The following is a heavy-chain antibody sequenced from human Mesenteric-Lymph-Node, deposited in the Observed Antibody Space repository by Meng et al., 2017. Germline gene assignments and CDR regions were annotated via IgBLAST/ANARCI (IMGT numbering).Heavy chain of an antibody. CDR2: ISTGGTAV. CDR3: ARVFYSSGWSADDAFDI. V-gene: IGHV3-11*04. D-gene: IGHD6-19*01. Sequence: GESLKISCVASGFTFSDFYMTWIRQAPGKGLEWVSSISTGGTAVYYADSVKGRFTISRDNSKNTLYLQMNSLRAEDTAVYYCARVFYSSGWSADDAFDIWGQGTMVTVSS. J-gene: IGHJ3*02. CDR1: GFTFSDFY.